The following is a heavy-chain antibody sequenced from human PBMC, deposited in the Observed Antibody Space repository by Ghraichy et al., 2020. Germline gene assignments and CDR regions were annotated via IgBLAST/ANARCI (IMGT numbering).Heavy chain of an antibody. CDR1: GFTFSDHY. CDR3: VRWKDGAADS. J-gene: IGHJ4*02. CDR2: TKNKAHRYTT. V-gene: IGHV3-72*01. Sequence: GGSLRLSCVVSGFTFSDHYMDWVRQAPGEGLEWVGRTKNKAHRYTTEYAASVKGRFTISRDDSKNSLYLQMNSLKAEDTAVYYCVRWKDGAADSWGQGTLVTVSS. D-gene: IGHD1-1*01.